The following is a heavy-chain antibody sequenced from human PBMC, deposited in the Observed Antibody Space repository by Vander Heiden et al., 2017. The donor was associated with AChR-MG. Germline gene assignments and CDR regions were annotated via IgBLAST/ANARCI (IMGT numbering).Heavy chain of an antibody. CDR1: GGAISGYY. V-gene: IGHV4-59*01. D-gene: IGHD3-10*01. Sequence: QVQLPESGPGLVKPSETLSLTCTVSGGAISGYYGSWIRQPPGKGLEWIGYINYSGSTNYNPSLKSRVTISVDTSKNQFSLKLSSVTAADTAVYYCARNPGVRGVVDYYYYGMDVWGQGTTVTVSS. J-gene: IGHJ6*02. CDR3: ARNPGVRGVVDYYYYGMDV. CDR2: INYSGST.